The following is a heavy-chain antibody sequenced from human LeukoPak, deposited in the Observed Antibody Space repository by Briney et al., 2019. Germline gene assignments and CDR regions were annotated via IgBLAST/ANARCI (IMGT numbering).Heavy chain of an antibody. J-gene: IGHJ5*02. CDR1: GYSISSGYY. Sequence: NSSETLSLTCTVSGYSISSGYYWGWIRQPPGKGLEWIGSIYHSGSTYYNPSLKSRVTISVDTSKNQFSLKLSSVTAADTAVYYCAREIAAAGRGWFDPWGQGTLVTVSS. D-gene: IGHD6-13*01. V-gene: IGHV4-38-2*02. CDR2: IYHSGST. CDR3: AREIAAAGRGWFDP.